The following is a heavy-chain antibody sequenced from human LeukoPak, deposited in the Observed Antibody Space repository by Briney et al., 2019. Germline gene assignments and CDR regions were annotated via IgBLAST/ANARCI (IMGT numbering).Heavy chain of an antibody. J-gene: IGHJ4*02. V-gene: IGHV5-10-1*01. CDR1: GYNFTGHW. CDR3: ARHRYDTAPL. Sequence: HGESLKISCKGSGYNFTGHWISWVRRMPGKGLEWMGRIDPSDSYTDYSPSFQGHVTISADKSTSTAYLQWSSLRASDSAVYYCARHRYDTAPLWGQGTLVTVSS. D-gene: IGHD3-16*02. CDR2: IDPSDSYT.